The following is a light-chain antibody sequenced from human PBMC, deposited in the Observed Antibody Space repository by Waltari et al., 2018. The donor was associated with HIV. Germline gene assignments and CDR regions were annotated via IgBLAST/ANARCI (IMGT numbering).Light chain of an antibody. CDR2: WAS. CDR1: QSVLYSSNSKNY. Sequence: NVMNQAPDSLAVFLGERANTHCQSRQSVLYSSNSKNYLAWYQQKPGQPPKLLIYWASTRESGVPDRFSGSGSGTDFTLTISSLQAEDVAVYYCQQYYSTPNTFGQGTKLEIK. J-gene: IGKJ2*01. V-gene: IGKV4-1*01. CDR3: QQYYSTPNT.